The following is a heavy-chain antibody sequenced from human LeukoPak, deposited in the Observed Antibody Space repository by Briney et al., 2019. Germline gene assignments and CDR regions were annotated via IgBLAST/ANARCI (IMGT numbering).Heavy chain of an antibody. V-gene: IGHV3-74*01. CDR2: TKSDGST. Sequence: PGGSLRLSCAASGFTFSTYWMHWVRQAPGKGLVWVSRTKSDGSTNYADSVKSRFTISRDNAKNTLSLQMNSLRPEDTGVYYCARAPSEIGGYYPEYFRHWGQGTLVTVSS. D-gene: IGHD3-3*01. CDR3: ARAPSEIGGYYPEYFRH. J-gene: IGHJ1*01. CDR1: GFTFSTYW.